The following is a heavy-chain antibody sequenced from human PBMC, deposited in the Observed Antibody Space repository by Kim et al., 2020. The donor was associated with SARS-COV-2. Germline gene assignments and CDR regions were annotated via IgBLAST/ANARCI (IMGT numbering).Heavy chain of an antibody. V-gene: IGHV4-30-4*01. Sequence: SETLSLTCTVSGVSISSGDHYWSWIRQSPGKGLEWIGYIYYTGSTPNNPSIMGRLTITVDTSKNQFSLDLTSVTAADTAVYYCARGGKRYYYASGSSPSPFDDWGQGTLVTVSS. J-gene: IGHJ4*01. D-gene: IGHD3-10*01. CDR2: IYYTGST. CDR1: GVSISSGDHY. CDR3: ARGGKRYYYASGSSPSPFDD.